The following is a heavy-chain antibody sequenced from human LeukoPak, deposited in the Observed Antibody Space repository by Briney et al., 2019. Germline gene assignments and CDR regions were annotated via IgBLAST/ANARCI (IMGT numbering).Heavy chain of an antibody. Sequence: SETLSLTCTVSGGSISSYYWSWIRQPPGKGLGWIGYIYYSGSTNYNPSLKSRVTISVDTSKNQFSLKLSSVTAADTAVYYCAREQWLGHRGAFDIWGQGTMVTVSS. D-gene: IGHD6-19*01. CDR1: GGSISSYY. CDR2: IYYSGST. J-gene: IGHJ3*02. CDR3: AREQWLGHRGAFDI. V-gene: IGHV4-59*01.